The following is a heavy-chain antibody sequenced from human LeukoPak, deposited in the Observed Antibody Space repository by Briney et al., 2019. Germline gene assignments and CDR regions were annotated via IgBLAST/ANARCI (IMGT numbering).Heavy chain of an antibody. D-gene: IGHD3-22*01. J-gene: IGHJ1*01. Sequence: SVKVSCKTSGGTFSSYAISWVRQAPGQGLEWMGRIIPIFGTANYAQKFQGRVTITTDESTSTAYMELSSLRSEDTAVYYCARSPYDSSGYYYNYFQHWGQGTLVTVSS. V-gene: IGHV1-69*05. CDR2: IIPIFGTA. CDR1: GGTFSSYA. CDR3: ARSPYDSSGYYYNYFQH.